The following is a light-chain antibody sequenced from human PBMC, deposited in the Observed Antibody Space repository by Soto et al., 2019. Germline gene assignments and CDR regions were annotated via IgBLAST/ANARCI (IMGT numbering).Light chain of an antibody. V-gene: IGLV2-14*01. CDR1: SSDVGGYNF. CDR2: EVT. Sequence: QSALTQPASVSGSPGQSITISCTGTSSDVGGYNFVSWYQQYPGKAPKLIIYEVTDRPSGVSNRFSGSKSGSTASLTISGLQAEDVADYYCSSYTRTNTLAFGGGTKLTVL. J-gene: IGLJ2*01. CDR3: SSYTRTNTLA.